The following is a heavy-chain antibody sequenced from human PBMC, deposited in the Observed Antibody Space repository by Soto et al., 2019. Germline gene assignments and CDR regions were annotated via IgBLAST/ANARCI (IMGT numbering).Heavy chain of an antibody. V-gene: IGHV4-59*08. D-gene: IGHD2-15*01. Sequence: SETLSLTCTVSGGSLNPYYWSWIRQPPGKGLEWIGYIYYSGSTNYNPSLKSRVTISVDTSKNQFSLKLSSVTAADTAVYYCARRYGGTFDYWGQGTLVTVSS. J-gene: IGHJ4*02. CDR1: GGSLNPYY. CDR2: IYYSGST. CDR3: ARRYGGTFDY.